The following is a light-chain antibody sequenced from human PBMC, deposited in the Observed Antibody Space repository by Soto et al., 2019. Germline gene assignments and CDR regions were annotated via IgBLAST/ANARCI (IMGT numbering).Light chain of an antibody. V-gene: IGKV3-11*01. J-gene: IGKJ5*01. CDR3: QQRSNWPPIT. CDR2: DAS. Sequence: EIVLTQSPATLSLSPGERATISCRASQSVSSYLAWYQQKPGQAPRLLIYDASNRATGIPARFSGSGSGTYFTLTISTLEPEDFAVYHCQQRSNWPPITFGQGTRLEIK. CDR1: QSVSSY.